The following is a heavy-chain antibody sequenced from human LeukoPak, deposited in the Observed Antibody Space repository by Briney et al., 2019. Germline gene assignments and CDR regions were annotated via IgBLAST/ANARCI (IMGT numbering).Heavy chain of an antibody. D-gene: IGHD4-11*01. Sequence: GGSLRLSCAASGFAVSSNYMSWVRQAPGKGLEWVSVIYSGGSTYYADSVKGRFTISRDNSKNTLYLQMNSLRAEDTAVYYCASYTGSYHYYYYMDVWGKGTTVTISS. J-gene: IGHJ6*03. V-gene: IGHV3-66*01. CDR2: IYSGGST. CDR1: GFAVSSNY. CDR3: ASYTGSYHYYYYMDV.